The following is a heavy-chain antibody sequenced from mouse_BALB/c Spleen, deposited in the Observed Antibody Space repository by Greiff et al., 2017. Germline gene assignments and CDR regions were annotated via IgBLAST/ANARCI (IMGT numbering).Heavy chain of an antibody. D-gene: IGHD2-1*01. V-gene: IGHV1S132*01. CDR1: GYTFTSYW. J-gene: IGHJ3*01. CDR3: ARNDYGNYDAFAY. CDR2: IFPGTGTT. Sequence: QVHVKQSGTVLARPGASVKMSCKASGYTFTSYWMHWVKQRPGQGLGWIGGIFPGTGTTYYNEKFKGKATLTIDTSSSTAYMQLSSLTSEDSAVYFCARNDYGNYDAFAYWGQGTLVTVSA.